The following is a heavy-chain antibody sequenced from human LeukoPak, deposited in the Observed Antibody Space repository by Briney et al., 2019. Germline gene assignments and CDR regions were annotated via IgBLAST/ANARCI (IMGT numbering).Heavy chain of an antibody. CDR1: GGSISSSNYY. J-gene: IGHJ4*02. CDR2: IYYSGST. Sequence: SETLSLTCTVSGGSISSSNYYWGWIRQPPGKGLEWIGNIYYSGSTNYNPSLKSRVTISVDTSKNQFSLKLSSVTAADTAVYYCAREKGSSGWLNFDYWGQGTLVTVSS. D-gene: IGHD6-19*01. V-gene: IGHV4-39*07. CDR3: AREKGSSGWLNFDY.